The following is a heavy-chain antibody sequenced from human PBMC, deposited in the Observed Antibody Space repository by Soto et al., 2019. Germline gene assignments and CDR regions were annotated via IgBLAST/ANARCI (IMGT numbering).Heavy chain of an antibody. V-gene: IGHV4-31*03. Sequence: QVQLQESGPGLVKASQTLSLTCNVSGGSISSGGYYWTWIRQHPGKGLEWIGNIHHSGSTFYNPSLXSXISISVDTSKNQFSLKLSSVTAADTAVYFCVSGVLSWGQGTLVTVSS. J-gene: IGHJ1*01. CDR1: GGSISSGGYY. CDR2: IHHSGST. CDR3: VSGVLS. D-gene: IGHD3-10*01.